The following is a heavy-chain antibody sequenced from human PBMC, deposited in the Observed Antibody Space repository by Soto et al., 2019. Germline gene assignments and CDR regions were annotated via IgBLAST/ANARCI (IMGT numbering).Heavy chain of an antibody. CDR2: ISGSGGST. CDR3: VKDSKEKIVRATDFDY. Sequence: VGSLRLSCAASGFTFSSYAMSWVRHAPGKGLEWVSGISGSGGSTYYADSVKGRFTISRDNSKNTLYLQMNSLRAEDTAVYYCVKDSKEKIVRATDFDYWGQGTLVTVSS. J-gene: IGHJ4*02. V-gene: IGHV3-23*01. CDR1: GFTFSSYA. D-gene: IGHD1-26*01.